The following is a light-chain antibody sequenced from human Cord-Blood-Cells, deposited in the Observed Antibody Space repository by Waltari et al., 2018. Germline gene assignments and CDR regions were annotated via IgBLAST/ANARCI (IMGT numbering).Light chain of an antibody. CDR1: QSVSSN. Sequence: EIVMTQSPATLSVSPGERATLSCRASQSVSSNLAWYQQKPGQAPRLLIYGASTRATGIPARFSGSGSGTEFTLTISSLQSEDFAVYYCQQYNNWPFFTFGPGTKLDIK. J-gene: IGKJ3*01. V-gene: IGKV3-15*01. CDR2: GAS. CDR3: QQYNNWPFFT.